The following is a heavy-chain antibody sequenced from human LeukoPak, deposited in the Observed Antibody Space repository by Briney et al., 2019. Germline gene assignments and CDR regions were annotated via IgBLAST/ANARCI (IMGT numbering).Heavy chain of an antibody. CDR2: IYSGGST. J-gene: IGHJ1*01. CDR1: GFTVSSNY. CDR3: VRGDFWSGDLIQH. Sequence: GGSLRLSCAASGFTVSSNYMSWVRQAPGKGLEWVSVIYSGGSTYYADSVKGRFTISRDNSKNTLYLQMNSLRAEDTAVYYCVRGDFWSGDLIQHWGQGTLVTVSS. D-gene: IGHD3-3*01. V-gene: IGHV3-53*01.